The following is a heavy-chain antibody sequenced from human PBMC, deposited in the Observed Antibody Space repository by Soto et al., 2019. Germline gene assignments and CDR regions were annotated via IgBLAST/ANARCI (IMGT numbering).Heavy chain of an antibody. CDR1: GGSVSRSGYY. D-gene: IGHD3-22*01. J-gene: IGHJ3*02. Sequence: PSGTLSLTCTVSGGSVSRSGYYWGWIRQPPGKGLEWIGSIYFSGSTYYNPSLKSRITISVDTSKNQFSLKLSSVTAADTAVYYCAMGDSSGYYFDSFDIWAQGTMVTVSS. V-gene: IGHV4-39*01. CDR2: IYFSGST. CDR3: AMGDSSGYYFDSFDI.